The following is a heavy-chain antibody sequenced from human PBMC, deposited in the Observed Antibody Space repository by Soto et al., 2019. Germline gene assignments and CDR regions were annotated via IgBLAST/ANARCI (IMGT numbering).Heavy chain of an antibody. V-gene: IGHV1-69*06. J-gene: IGHJ6*02. D-gene: IGHD5-18*01. Sequence: GASVKVSCKASGGTFSSYAISWVRQAPGQGLEWMGGIIPIFGTANYAQKFQGRVTITADKSTSTAYMELSSLRSEDTAVYYCARDPAEYNYGFSYYYYGMDVWGQGTTVTVSS. CDR3: ARDPAEYNYGFSYYYYGMDV. CDR1: GGTFSSYA. CDR2: IIPIFGTA.